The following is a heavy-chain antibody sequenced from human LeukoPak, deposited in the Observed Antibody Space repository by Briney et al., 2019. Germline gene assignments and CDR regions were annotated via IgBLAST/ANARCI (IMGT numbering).Heavy chain of an antibody. CDR3: ARGDRGMDV. CDR2: ISYDGSNK. Sequence: PGRSLRLSCAASGFTFSSYAMHWVRQAPGKGLEWVAVISYDGSNKYYADSVKGRFTISRDNSKNTLYLQMNSLRAEDTAVYYCARGDRGMDVWGQGTTVTVSS. J-gene: IGHJ6*02. V-gene: IGHV3-30-3*01. CDR1: GFTFSSYA.